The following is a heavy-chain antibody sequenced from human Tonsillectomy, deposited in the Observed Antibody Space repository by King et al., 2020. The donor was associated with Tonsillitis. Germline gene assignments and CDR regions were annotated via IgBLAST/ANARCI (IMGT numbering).Heavy chain of an antibody. D-gene: IGHD3-22*01. V-gene: IGHV1-18*04. J-gene: IGHJ1*01. CDR2: ISAYNGNT. CDR3: ARDPVGRGTYYYDSSGYRYFQH. Sequence: QLVQSGAEVKKPGASVKVSCKASGYTFTSYGISWVRQAPGQGLEWMGWISAYNGNTNYAQKLQGRVTMTTDTSTSTAYMELRSLRSDDTAVYYCARDPVGRGTYYYDSSGYRYFQHWGQGTLVTVSS. CDR1: GYTFTSYG.